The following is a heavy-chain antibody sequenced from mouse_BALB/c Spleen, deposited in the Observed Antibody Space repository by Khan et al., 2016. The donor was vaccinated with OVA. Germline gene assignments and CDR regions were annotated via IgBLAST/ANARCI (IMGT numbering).Heavy chain of an antibody. J-gene: IGHJ4*01. CDR3: ARAYYRFDGYYAMDY. D-gene: IGHD2-14*01. V-gene: IGHV2-6-4*01. CDR2: IWGGGGT. CDR1: GFSLSRYD. Sequence: QVQLKESGPGLVAPSQSLSITCTVSGFSLSRYDIHWVRQPPGKGLEWLGVIWGGGGTDFNSTLKIRLSISKDNSKSQVFLKMNSLQTDDTAMYYCARAYYRFDGYYAMDYWGQVTSVTVSS.